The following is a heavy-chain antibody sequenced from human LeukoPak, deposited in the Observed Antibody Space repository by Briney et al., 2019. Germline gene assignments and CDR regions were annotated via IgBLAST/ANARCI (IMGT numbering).Heavy chain of an antibody. CDR1: GGSISSYY. CDR3: AREVIAAAGTFFDY. V-gene: IGHV4-59*01. D-gene: IGHD6-13*01. CDR2: IYYSGST. J-gene: IGHJ4*02. Sequence: PSETLSLTCTVSGGSISSYYWSWIRQPPGKGLEWIGYIYYSGSTNYNPSLKCRVTISVDTSKNQFSLKLSSVTAADTAVYYCAREVIAAAGTFFDYWGQGTLVTVSS.